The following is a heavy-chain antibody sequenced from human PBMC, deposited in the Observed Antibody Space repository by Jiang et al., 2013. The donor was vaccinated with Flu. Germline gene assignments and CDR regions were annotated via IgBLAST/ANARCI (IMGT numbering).Heavy chain of an antibody. CDR3: ARGYYYDSSGYYQLTKDRAFDI. CDR1: GFTFSSYG. Sequence: VESGGGVVQPGRSLRLSCAASGFTFSSYGMHWVRQAPGKGLEWVAVIWYDGSNKYYADSVKGRFTISRDNSKNTLYLQMNSLRAEDTAVYYCARGYYYDSSGYYQLTKDRAFDIWGQGTMVTVSS. CDR2: IWYDGSNK. J-gene: IGHJ3*02. V-gene: IGHV3-33*08. D-gene: IGHD3-22*01.